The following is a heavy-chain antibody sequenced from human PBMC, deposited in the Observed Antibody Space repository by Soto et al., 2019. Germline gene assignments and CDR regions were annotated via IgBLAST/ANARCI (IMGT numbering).Heavy chain of an antibody. Sequence: EVQLLESGGGLVQPGGSLRLSCAASGFTFSSYAMSWVRQAPGKGLEGVSAISGSGGSTYDADSVKGRCTISTDNSKNTLYLKMNSPSADDTAVYSCATDQYGYGGPGYFDYWGQGCLVSVSS. CDR2: ISGSGGST. CDR3: ATDQYGYGGPGYFDY. V-gene: IGHV3-23*01. CDR1: GFTFSSYA. D-gene: IGHD4-17*01. J-gene: IGHJ4*02.